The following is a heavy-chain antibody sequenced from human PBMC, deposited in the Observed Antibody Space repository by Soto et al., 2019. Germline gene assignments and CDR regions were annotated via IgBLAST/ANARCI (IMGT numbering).Heavy chain of an antibody. CDR1: GFTFSDYY. J-gene: IGHJ3*02. V-gene: IGHV3-11*01. CDR2: ISSSGSTI. CDR3: ARARLLPYYDYIWGSYRRIDAFDI. Sequence: QVQLVESGGGLVKPGGSLRLSCAASGFTFSDYYMSWIRQAPGKGLEWVSYISSSGSTIYYADSVKGRFTISRDNAKNSLDLQMNSLRAEDTAVYYCARARLLPYYDYIWGSYRRIDAFDIWGQGTMVTVSS. D-gene: IGHD3-16*02.